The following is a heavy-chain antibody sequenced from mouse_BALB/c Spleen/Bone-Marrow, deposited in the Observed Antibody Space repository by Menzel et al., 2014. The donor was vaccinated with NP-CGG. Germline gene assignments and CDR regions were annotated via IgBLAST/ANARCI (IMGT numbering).Heavy chain of an antibody. Sequence: QVQLQQSGAELVKPGASVKLSCKASGYTFTSYWMHWVKQRPGQGLEWIGEINPSNGRTNYNEKFKSKATLTVDKSSSTAYMQPSSLTSEDSAVYYCAPYYYGSSYGFYWYFDVWGAGTTVTVSS. J-gene: IGHJ1*01. V-gene: IGHV1S81*02. D-gene: IGHD1-1*01. CDR1: GYTFTSYW. CDR3: APYYYGSSYGFYWYFDV. CDR2: INPSNGRT.